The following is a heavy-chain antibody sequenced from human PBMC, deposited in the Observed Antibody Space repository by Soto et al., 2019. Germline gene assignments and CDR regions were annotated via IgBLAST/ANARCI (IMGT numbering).Heavy chain of an antibody. CDR2: ISWNSGSI. J-gene: IGHJ4*02. Sequence: EVQLVESGGGLVQPGRSLRLSCAASGFTFDDYAMHWVRQAPGKGLEWVSGISWNSGSIGYADSVKGRFTISRDNDKNSLYLQMNSLRAEDTALYYCAKGEGSSGYYSLFAYWGQGTLVTVSS. CDR3: AKGEGSSGYYSLFAY. CDR1: GFTFDDYA. D-gene: IGHD3-22*01. V-gene: IGHV3-9*01.